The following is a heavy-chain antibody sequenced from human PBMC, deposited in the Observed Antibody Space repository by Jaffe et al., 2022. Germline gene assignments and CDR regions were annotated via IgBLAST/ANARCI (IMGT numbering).Heavy chain of an antibody. Sequence: QVQLQESGPGLVKPSQTLSLTCTVSGGSISSGSYYWSWIRQPAGKGLEWIGRIYTSGSTNYNPSLKSRVTISVDTSKNQFSLKLSSVTAADTAVYYCASSYYYGSQFDYWGQGTLVTVSS. CDR3: ASSYYYGSQFDY. D-gene: IGHD3-10*01. CDR2: IYTSGST. J-gene: IGHJ4*02. CDR1: GGSISSGSYY. V-gene: IGHV4-61*02.